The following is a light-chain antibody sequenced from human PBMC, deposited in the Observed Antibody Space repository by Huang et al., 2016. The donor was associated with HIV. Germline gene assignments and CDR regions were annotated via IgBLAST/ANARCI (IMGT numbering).Light chain of an antibody. CDR1: QSISSY. J-gene: IGKJ4*01. Sequence: DIQMTQSPSSLSASVGDRVTITCRASQSISSYLNWYQQKPGEAPKVLIYATSTLHSGVPSRFSGSGSGTDVTLTISNLQPEDFATYYCQQSYSTSFGGGTKVEIK. V-gene: IGKV1-39*01. CDR2: ATS. CDR3: QQSYSTS.